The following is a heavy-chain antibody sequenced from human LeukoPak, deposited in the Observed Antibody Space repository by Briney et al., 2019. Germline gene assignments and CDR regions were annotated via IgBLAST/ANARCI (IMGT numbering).Heavy chain of an antibody. CDR2: ITGSGGST. Sequence: PGGSLRLSCAVSGFSVSNNYVSWVRQAPGKGLEWVSAITGSGGSTYYADSVKGRFTISRDSFKNTLYLQMNSLRPEDTAVYYCAKEGDYYGSGSYRDGFDIWGQGTRATVSS. CDR3: AKEGDYYGSGSYRDGFDI. CDR1: GFSVSNNY. J-gene: IGHJ3*02. D-gene: IGHD3-10*01. V-gene: IGHV3-23*01.